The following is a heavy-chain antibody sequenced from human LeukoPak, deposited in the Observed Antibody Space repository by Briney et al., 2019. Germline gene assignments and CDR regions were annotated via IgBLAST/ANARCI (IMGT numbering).Heavy chain of an antibody. J-gene: IGHJ6*02. CDR1: VGTFSSYA. CDR3: ARSIAAAGRYYYGMDV. D-gene: IGHD6-13*01. Sequence: GASVKVSCKASVGTFSSYAISWVRQAPGQGLEWMGRIIPILGIANYAQKFQGRVTITADKSTSTAYMELSSLRSEDTAGYYCARSIAAAGRYYYGMDVWGQGTTVTVSS. CDR2: IIPILGIA. V-gene: IGHV1-69*04.